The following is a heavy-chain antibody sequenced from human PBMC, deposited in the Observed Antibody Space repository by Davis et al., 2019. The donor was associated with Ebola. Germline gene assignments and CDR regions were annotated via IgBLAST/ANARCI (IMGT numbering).Heavy chain of an antibody. D-gene: IGHD6-13*01. J-gene: IGHJ3*02. CDR3: ARSIAAAGRATFDI. CDR2: INPNSGGT. Sequence: ASVKVSCKASGYTFTGYYMHWVRQAPGQGLEWMGWINPNSGGTNYAQKFQGRVTMTRDTSISTAYMELSRLRSDDTAVYYCARSIAAAGRATFDIWGQGTMVTVSS. V-gene: IGHV1-2*02. CDR1: GYTFTGYY.